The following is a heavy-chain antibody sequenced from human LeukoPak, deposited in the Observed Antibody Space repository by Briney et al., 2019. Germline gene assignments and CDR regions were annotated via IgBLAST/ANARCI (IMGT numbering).Heavy chain of an antibody. J-gene: IGHJ4*02. D-gene: IGHD3-22*01. CDR3: AKAEGITMIVVVITPFDY. CDR2: ISGGGGGT. Sequence: GGSLRLSCAASGFTFSSYAMSWVRQAPGKGLEWVSAISGGGGGTYYADSVKGRFTISRDNSKNTLYLQMNSLRAEDTAVYYCAKAEGITMIVVVITPFDYWGQGTLVTVSS. V-gene: IGHV3-23*01. CDR1: GFTFSSYA.